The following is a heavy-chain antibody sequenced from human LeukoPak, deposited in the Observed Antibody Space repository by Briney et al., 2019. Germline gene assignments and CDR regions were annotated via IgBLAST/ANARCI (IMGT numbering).Heavy chain of an antibody. CDR1: GGSISSYY. CDR3: ARRCSSTSCYYPDAFDI. Sequence: SETLSLTCTVSGGSISSYYWSWLRQPPGKGLEWIGYIYTSGSTNYNPSLKSRVTISVDTSKNQFSLKLSSVTAADTAVYYCARRCSSTSCYYPDAFDIWGQGTMVTVSS. V-gene: IGHV4-4*09. D-gene: IGHD2-2*01. J-gene: IGHJ3*02. CDR2: IYTSGST.